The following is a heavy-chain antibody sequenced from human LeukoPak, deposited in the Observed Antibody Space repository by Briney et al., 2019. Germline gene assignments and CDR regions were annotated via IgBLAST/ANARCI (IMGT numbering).Heavy chain of an antibody. Sequence: SETLSLTCTVSGGSISSYYWSWIRQPAGKGLEWIGRIDTSGSTNYNLSLKSRVTMSVDTSKNQFSLKLSSVTAADTAVYYCARAGYSYGTGYYFDYWGQGALVTVSS. J-gene: IGHJ4*02. CDR3: ARAGYSYGTGYYFDY. CDR2: IDTSGST. V-gene: IGHV4-4*07. D-gene: IGHD5-18*01. CDR1: GGSISSYY.